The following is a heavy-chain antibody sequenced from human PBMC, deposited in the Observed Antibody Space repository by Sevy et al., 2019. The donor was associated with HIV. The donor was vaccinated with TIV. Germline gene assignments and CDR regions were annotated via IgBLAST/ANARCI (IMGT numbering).Heavy chain of an antibody. V-gene: IGHV3-30*03. CDR2: ISYDGSNK. J-gene: IGHJ6*02. CDR3: ATSQNTRYYDFWSGYRTYYGMDV. CDR1: GFTFSSYG. D-gene: IGHD3-3*01. Sequence: GGSLRLSCAASGFTFSSYGMHWVRQAPGKGLEWVAVISYDGSNKYYADSVKGRFTISRDNSKNTPYLQMNSLRAEDTAVYYCATSQNTRYYDFWSGYRTYYGMDVWGQGTTVTVSS.